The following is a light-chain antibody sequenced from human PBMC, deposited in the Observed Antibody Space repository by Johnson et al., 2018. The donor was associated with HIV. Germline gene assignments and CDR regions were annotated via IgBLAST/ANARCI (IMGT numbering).Light chain of an antibody. V-gene: IGLV1-51*02. CDR3: GAWDRSLGAHYV. CDR1: SSNIGNNY. J-gene: IGLJ1*01. CDR2: ENN. Sequence: QSVLTQPPSVSAAPGQKVTISCSGSSSNIGNNYVSWYQQLPGTAPKLLIYENNKRPSGIPDRFSASMSGTSATLAITGLQTGDEGDYYCGAWDRSLGAHYVFGTGTRVTVL.